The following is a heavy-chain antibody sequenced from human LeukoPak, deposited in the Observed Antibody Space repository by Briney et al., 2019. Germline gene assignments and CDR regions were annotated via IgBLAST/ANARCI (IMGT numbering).Heavy chain of an antibody. CDR2: ISSSRSYI. D-gene: IGHD3-22*01. CDR3: ARIREYYDSSGYYYPSPFDY. CDR1: GFTFSSYS. V-gene: IGHV3-21*01. Sequence: GGSLRLSCAASGFTFSSYSMNWVRQAPGKGLEWVSSISSSRSYIYYADSVKGRFTISRDNAKNSLYLQMNSLRAEDTAVYYCARIREYYDSSGYYYPSPFDYWGQGTLVTVSS. J-gene: IGHJ4*02.